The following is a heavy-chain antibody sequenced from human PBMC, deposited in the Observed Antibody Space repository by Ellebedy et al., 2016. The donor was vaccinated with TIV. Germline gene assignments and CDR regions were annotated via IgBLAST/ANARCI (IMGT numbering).Heavy chain of an antibody. D-gene: IGHD6-13*01. V-gene: IGHV4-59*08. CDR2: IYHNGNT. CDR1: GGSISSYY. Sequence: MPSETLSLTCTVSGGSISSYYWTWIRQPPGKGLEWIGYIYHNGNTNYNPSLKSRVTISVDTSKNQFSLKLSSVTAADTAVYYCARASIEQQLAAWGQGTLVTVSS. CDR3: ARASIEQQLAA. J-gene: IGHJ5*02.